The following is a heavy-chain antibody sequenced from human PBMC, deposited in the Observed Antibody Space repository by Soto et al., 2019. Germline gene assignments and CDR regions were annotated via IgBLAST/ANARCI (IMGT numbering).Heavy chain of an antibody. CDR2: IIPKFGTT. CDR3: ARGASNSTGGYIWFDP. CDR1: GGTFSTYP. J-gene: IGHJ5*02. V-gene: IGHV1-69*01. Sequence: QVQLVQSGAEVKKPGSSVKVSCKVSGGTFSTYPINWVRQAPGQGLEFMGGIIPKFGTTNYAQKFRGTVTMTADESTSTAYMELNNLSSEDTAVYYCARGASNSTGGYIWFDPWGQGTLVTVSS. D-gene: IGHD6-19*01.